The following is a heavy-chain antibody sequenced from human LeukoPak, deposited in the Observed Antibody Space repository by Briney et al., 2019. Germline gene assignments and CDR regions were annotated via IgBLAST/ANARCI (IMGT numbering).Heavy chain of an antibody. V-gene: IGHV1-2*02. J-gene: IGHJ5*02. CDR3: ARVTSSGYWFDH. CDR2: INPDSGAT. CDR1: GYTFTLYY. D-gene: IGHD3-22*01. Sequence: ASVKVSCKTSGYTFTLYYIHWVRQAPGEGLEWMGWINPDSGATNYAQKFQGSVTMTRETTINTAYMDLTRLRSDDTAVYYCARVTSSGYWFDHWGQGTLVTVSS.